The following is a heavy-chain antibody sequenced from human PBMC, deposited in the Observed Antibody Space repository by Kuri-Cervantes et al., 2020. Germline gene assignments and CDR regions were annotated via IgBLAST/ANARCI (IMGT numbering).Heavy chain of an antibody. V-gene: IGHV4-4*07. CDR1: GGSISSYY. Sequence: GSLRLSCTVSGGSISSYYWSWIRQPAGKGLEWIGRIYTSGSTNYNPSLKSRVTISVDKSKNQFSLKLSSLTAADTALYYCAKDQLYSSPSSIDIWGQGTMVTVSS. CDR3: AKDQLYSSPSSIDI. J-gene: IGHJ3*02. CDR2: IYTSGST. D-gene: IGHD6-6*01.